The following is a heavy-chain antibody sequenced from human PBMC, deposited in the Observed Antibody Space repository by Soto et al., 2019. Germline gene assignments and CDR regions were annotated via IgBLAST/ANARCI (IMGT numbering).Heavy chain of an antibody. D-gene: IGHD3-9*01. V-gene: IGHV4-31*03. Sequence: PSETQSLTCTVSGGSISSGGDYWSWIRQHPGKGLEWIGYIYYSGSTYYNPSLKSRVTISVDTSKNQFSLKLSPVTAADTAVYYCARSPYFAHLKYYYYYGMDVWGQGTRVTVSS. CDR2: IYYSGST. CDR3: ARSPYFAHLKYYYYYGMDV. J-gene: IGHJ6*02. CDR1: GGSISSGGDY.